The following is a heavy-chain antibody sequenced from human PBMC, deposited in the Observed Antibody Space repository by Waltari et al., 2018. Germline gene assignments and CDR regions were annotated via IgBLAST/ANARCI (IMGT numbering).Heavy chain of an antibody. D-gene: IGHD2-8*01. CDR1: GYSISSGYY. V-gene: IGHV4-38-2*01. J-gene: IGHJ3*01. CDR2: IYHSGST. CDR3: ARLLNGAFDF. Sequence: QVQLQESGPGLEKPSETLSLTCAVSGYSISSGYYWGWIRQPPGKGLEWIGRIYHSGSTYYTPALKSRVTIPVDTSKNQCSLKLSSVTAADTAVYYCARLLNGAFDFWGQGTMVTVSS.